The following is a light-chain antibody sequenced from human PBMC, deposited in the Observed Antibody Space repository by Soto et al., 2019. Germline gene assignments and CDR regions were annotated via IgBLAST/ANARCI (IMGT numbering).Light chain of an antibody. CDR1: QSIRNY. J-gene: IGKJ1*01. V-gene: IGKV1-5*03. CDR2: KAS. CDR3: QHGDSYCT. Sequence: DIPLTQSPSTLSASVGDRVTITCRASQSIRNYLAWYQQKPGKAPKVLIYKASRLESGVPSRFSGSGSGTEFTLTISSLQPDDFATYYCQHGDSYCTFGQGTKVEIK.